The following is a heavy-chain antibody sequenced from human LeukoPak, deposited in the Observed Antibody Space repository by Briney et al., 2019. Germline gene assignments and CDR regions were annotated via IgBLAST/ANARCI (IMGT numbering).Heavy chain of an antibody. J-gene: IGHJ4*02. Sequence: ASVKVSCKASGYTFTSYDINWVRQATGQGLEWMGWMNPNSGNTGCAQKFQGRVTMTRNTSISTAYMELSSLRSEDTAVYYCARASRDGYNYFDYWGQGTLVTVSS. CDR1: GYTFTSYD. CDR3: ARASRDGYNYFDY. CDR2: MNPNSGNT. V-gene: IGHV1-8*01. D-gene: IGHD5-24*01.